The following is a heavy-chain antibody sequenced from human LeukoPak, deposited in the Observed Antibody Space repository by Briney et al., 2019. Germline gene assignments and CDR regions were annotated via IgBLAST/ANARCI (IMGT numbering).Heavy chain of an antibody. CDR1: AGSISSTSYY. CDR2: IYYSGDT. J-gene: IGHJ3*02. Sequence: SETLSLTCTVSAGSISSTSYYWGWIRQSPGKGLEWIGSIYYSGDTYYNPSLKSRVTMSVDTSKNQFSLKLSSVTAADTAVYYCARSFGVGAINDAFDIWGQGTMVTVSS. CDR3: ARSFGVGAINDAFDI. V-gene: IGHV4-39*07. D-gene: IGHD1-26*01.